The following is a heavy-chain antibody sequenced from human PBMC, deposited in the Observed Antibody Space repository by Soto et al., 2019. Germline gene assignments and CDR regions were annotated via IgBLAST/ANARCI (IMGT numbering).Heavy chain of an antibody. CDR3: ARESEDLTSNFDY. CDR1: GFTFSSYS. Sequence: PGGSLRLSCAASGFTFSSYSMNWVRQAPGKGLEWVSSISSSSSYIYYGDSMKGRFTISRDNAKNSLYLEMNSLRAEDTAVYYCARESEDLTSNFDYWGQGTLVTVSS. CDR2: ISSSSSYI. V-gene: IGHV3-21*06. J-gene: IGHJ4*02.